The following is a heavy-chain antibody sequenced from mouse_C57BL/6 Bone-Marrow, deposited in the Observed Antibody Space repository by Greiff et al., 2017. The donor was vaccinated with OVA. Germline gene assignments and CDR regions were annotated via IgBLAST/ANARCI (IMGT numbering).Heavy chain of an antibody. CDR1: GFTFSDYY. CDR2: ISNGGGST. D-gene: IGHD2-5*01. J-gene: IGHJ2*01. Sequence: EVKVEESGGGLVQPGGSLKLSCAASGFTFSDYYMYWVRQTPEKRLEWVAYISNGGGSTYYPDTVKGRFTISRDNAKNTLYLQMSRLKSEDTAMYYCARRYYSNLDYWGQGTTLTVSS. V-gene: IGHV5-12*01. CDR3: ARRYYSNLDY.